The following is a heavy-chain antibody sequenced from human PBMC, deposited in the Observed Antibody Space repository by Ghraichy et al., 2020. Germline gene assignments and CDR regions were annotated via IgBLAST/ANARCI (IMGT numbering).Heavy chain of an antibody. J-gene: IGHJ6*02. V-gene: IGHV4-61*01. CDR1: GGSVSSGSYY. Sequence: SETLSLTCTVSGGSVSSGSYYWSWIRQPPGKGLEWIGYIYYSGSTNYNPSLKSRVTISVDTSKNQFSLKLSSVTAADTAVYYCARTPDIVVVPAQGVSYYYYGMDVWGQGTTVTVSS. D-gene: IGHD2-2*01. CDR2: IYYSGST. CDR3: ARTPDIVVVPAQGVSYYYYGMDV.